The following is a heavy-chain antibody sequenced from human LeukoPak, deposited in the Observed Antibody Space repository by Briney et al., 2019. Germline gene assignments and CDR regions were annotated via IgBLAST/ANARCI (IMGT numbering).Heavy chain of an antibody. J-gene: IGHJ4*02. CDR2: IWYDGGNK. Sequence: GGSLRLSCAASGFTFSSYGMHWVRQAPGKGLEWVAVIWYDGGNKYYADSVKGRFTISRDNSKNTLYLQMNSLRAEDTAVYYCAKDQVGATYYFDYWSQGTLVTVSS. CDR1: GFTFSSYG. D-gene: IGHD1-26*01. CDR3: AKDQVGATYYFDY. V-gene: IGHV3-33*06.